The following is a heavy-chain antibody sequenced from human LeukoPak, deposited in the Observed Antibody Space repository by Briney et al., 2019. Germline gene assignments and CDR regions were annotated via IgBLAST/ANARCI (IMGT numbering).Heavy chain of an antibody. V-gene: IGHV6-1*01. CDR3: ARGGYCTNGVCYIDYYYYYYMDV. CDR2: TYYRSKWYN. D-gene: IGHD2-8*01. Sequence: SQTLSLTCAISGDSVSSNSAAWNWIRQSPSRGLEWLGRTYYRSKWYNDYAVSVKSRITINPDTSKNQFSLQLNSVTPEDTAVYYCARGGYCTNGVCYIDYYYYYYMDVWGKGTTVTVSS. CDR1: GDSVSSNSAA. J-gene: IGHJ6*03.